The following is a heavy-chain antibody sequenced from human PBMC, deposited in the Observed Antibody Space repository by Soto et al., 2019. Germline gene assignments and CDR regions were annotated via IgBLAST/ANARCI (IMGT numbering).Heavy chain of an antibody. CDR1: GYTFTSYG. D-gene: IGHD4-17*01. Sequence: ASVKVSCKASGYTFTSYGISWGRQAPGQGLEWIGWISAYNGNTNYAKKLQGRVTMTTDTSTSTAYMELRSLRSDDTAVYYCARGLTVTTPDYWGQGTLVTVSS. V-gene: IGHV1-18*01. CDR2: ISAYNGNT. J-gene: IGHJ4*02. CDR3: ARGLTVTTPDY.